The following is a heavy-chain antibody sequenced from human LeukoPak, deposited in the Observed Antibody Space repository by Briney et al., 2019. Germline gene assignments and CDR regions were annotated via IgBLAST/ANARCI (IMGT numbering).Heavy chain of an antibody. CDR1: GYSISSGYY. CDR3: ARRWLGTHPFDY. V-gene: IGHV4-38-2*02. D-gene: IGHD6-19*01. Sequence: SETLSLTCTVSGYSISSGYYWGWIRQPPGKGLEWIGSIYHSGSTYYNPSLKSRVTISVDTSKNQFSLKLSSVTAADTAVYYCARRWLGTHPFDYWGQGTLVTVSS. CDR2: IYHSGST. J-gene: IGHJ4*02.